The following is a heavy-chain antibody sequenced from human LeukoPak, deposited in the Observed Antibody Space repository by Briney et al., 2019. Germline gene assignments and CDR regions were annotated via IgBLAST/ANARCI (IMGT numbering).Heavy chain of an antibody. J-gene: IGHJ4*02. V-gene: IGHV3-48*01. CDR1: GFTFSSYS. D-gene: IGHD3-16*02. Sequence: GGSLRLSCAASGFTFSSYSMNWVRQAPGKGLEWVSYISSSSSTIYYADSVKGRFTISRDNAKNSLYLQMNSLRAEDTALYYCARGPYYDYVWGSYRGEDIQQPPDNGIDYWGQGTLVTVPS. CDR3: ARGPYYDYVWGSYRGEDIQQPPDNGIDY. CDR2: ISSSSSTI.